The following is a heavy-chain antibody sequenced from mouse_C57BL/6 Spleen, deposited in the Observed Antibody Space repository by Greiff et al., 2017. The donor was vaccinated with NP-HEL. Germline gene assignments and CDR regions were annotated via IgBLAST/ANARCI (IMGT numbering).Heavy chain of an antibody. Sequence: EVMLVESGEGLVKPGGSLKLSCAASGFTFSSYAMSWVRQTPEKRLEWVAYISSGGDYIYYAATVKGRFTISRDNARNTLYLQMSSLKSEDTAMYYCTRDIGQTYFDVWGTGTTVTVSS. D-gene: IGHD2-14*01. V-gene: IGHV5-9-1*02. CDR1: GFTFSSYA. J-gene: IGHJ1*03. CDR3: TRDIGQTYFDV. CDR2: ISSGGDYI.